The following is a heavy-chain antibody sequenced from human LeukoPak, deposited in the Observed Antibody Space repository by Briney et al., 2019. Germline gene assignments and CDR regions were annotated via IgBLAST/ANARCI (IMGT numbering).Heavy chain of an antibody. Sequence: GGSLRLSCSASGFSFSTYWMSWVRQTPETGLEFVANIDRDGSVRKYMDSLRGRSTISRDNGKKSMYLEINSLRADDTAVYYCARDPGSSSFDLWGRGALVTVSS. D-gene: IGHD6-13*01. CDR1: GFSFSTYW. J-gene: IGHJ4*02. V-gene: IGHV3-7*01. CDR3: ARDPGSSSFDL. CDR2: IDRDGSVR.